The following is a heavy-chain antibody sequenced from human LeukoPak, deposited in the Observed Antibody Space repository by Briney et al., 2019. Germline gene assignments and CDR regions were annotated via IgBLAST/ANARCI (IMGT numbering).Heavy chain of an antibody. CDR1: GFAFSSYG. CDR3: AKDQSGTRYYYYYYMDV. Sequence: GGALILSFAASGFAFSSYGMHWVRPAPGKGVGWVAVIWYDGSNKYYADSVKGGFTISRDNSKNTLYLQMNSLRAEDTAVYYCAKDQSGTRYYYYYYMDVWGKGTTVTVSS. CDR2: IWYDGSNK. V-gene: IGHV3-33*06. J-gene: IGHJ6*03. D-gene: IGHD1-1*01.